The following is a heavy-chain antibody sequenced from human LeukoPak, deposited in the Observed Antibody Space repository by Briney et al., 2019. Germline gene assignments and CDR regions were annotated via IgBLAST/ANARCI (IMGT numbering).Heavy chain of an antibody. CDR2: IASDGSST. CDR1: GFTFSTYF. CDR3: ARGRPHGNDY. Sequence: GGSLRLSCAASGFTFSTYFMSWVRQAPGKGLVWVSRIASDGSSTTYADSVKGRFSISRDNAKNTLYLQMNSLRVEDTAVYYCARGRPHGNDYWGQGTLVTVSS. D-gene: IGHD4-23*01. J-gene: IGHJ4*02. V-gene: IGHV3-74*01.